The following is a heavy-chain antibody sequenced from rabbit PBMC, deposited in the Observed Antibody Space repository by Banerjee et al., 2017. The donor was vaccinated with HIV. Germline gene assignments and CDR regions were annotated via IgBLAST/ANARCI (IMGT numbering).Heavy chain of an antibody. J-gene: IGHJ4*01. CDR2: IYAGSSGVT. Sequence: QSLEESGGDLVKPGASLTLTCTASGFSFNTSYYMCWVRQAPGKGLEWIACIYAGSSGVTYYASWAKGRFTISKASWTTVTLQMTSLTAADTASYFCARDLAGVIGWNFNLWGQGTLVTVS. V-gene: IGHV1S40*01. D-gene: IGHD4-1*01. CDR1: GFSFNTSYY. CDR3: ARDLAGVIGWNFNL.